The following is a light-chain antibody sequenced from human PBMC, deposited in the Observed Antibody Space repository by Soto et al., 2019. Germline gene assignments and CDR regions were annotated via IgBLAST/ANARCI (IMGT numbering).Light chain of an antibody. V-gene: IGKV1-5*01. Sequence: DIQMTQSPSTLSASVGDRVTITCRASQSISSWLAWYQQKPGKAPKLLIHDASSFESGVPSRFSGSGSGTEFTLTISCLQPDDFATYYCQQYNSYSLTSDGRTKVEIK. CDR1: QSISSW. CDR3: QQYNSYSLT. J-gene: IGKJ4*01. CDR2: DAS.